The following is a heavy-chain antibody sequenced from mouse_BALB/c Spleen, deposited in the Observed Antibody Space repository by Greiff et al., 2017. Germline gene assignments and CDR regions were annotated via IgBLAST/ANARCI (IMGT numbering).Heavy chain of an antibody. CDR2: IRNKANGYTT. CDR1: GFTFTDYY. CDR3: ARDYYGSWDFAY. Sequence: EVKLMESGGGLVQPGGSLRLSCATSGFTFTDYYMSWVRQPPGKALEWLGFIRNKANGYTTEYSASVKGRFTISRDNSQSILYLQMNTLRAEDSATYYCARDYYGSWDFAYWGQGTLVTVSA. J-gene: IGHJ3*01. D-gene: IGHD1-1*01. V-gene: IGHV7-3*02.